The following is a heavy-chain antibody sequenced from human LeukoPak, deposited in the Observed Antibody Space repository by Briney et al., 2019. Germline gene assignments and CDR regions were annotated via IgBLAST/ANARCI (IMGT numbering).Heavy chain of an antibody. CDR3: ARGISYYDILTGYYQTYYFDY. CDR1: GGSISSYY. Sequence: SETLSLTCTVSGGSISSYYWSWIRQPPGKGLEWIGYIYYSGSTNYNPSLKSRVTISVDTSKNQFSLKLSSVTAADTAVYYCARGISYYDILTGYYQTYYFDYWGQGTLVTVSS. CDR2: IYYSGST. V-gene: IGHV4-59*01. J-gene: IGHJ4*02. D-gene: IGHD3-9*01.